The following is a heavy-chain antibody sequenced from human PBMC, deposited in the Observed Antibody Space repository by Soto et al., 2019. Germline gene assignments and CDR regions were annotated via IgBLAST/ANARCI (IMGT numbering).Heavy chain of an antibody. J-gene: IGHJ4*02. D-gene: IGHD6-6*01. CDR3: ATFVRNY. CDR1: RDTFTSYY. CDR2: FDPEDGET. Sequence: ASVKVSCKAPRDTFTSYYINWVRQAPGKGLEWMGGFDPEDGETIYAQKFQGRVTMTEDTSTDTAYMELSSLRSEDTAVYYCATFVRNYWGQGTLVTVSS. V-gene: IGHV1-24*01.